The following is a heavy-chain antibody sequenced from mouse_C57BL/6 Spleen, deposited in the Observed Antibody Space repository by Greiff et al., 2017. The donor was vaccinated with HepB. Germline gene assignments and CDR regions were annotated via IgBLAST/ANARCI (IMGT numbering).Heavy chain of an antibody. J-gene: IGHJ2*01. V-gene: IGHV2-2*01. CDR3: AREGLRIYYFDY. CDR1: GFSLTSYG. D-gene: IGHD2-4*01. CDR2: IWSGGST. Sequence: QVQLKQSGPGLVQPSQSLSITCTVSGFSLTSYGVHWVRQSPGKGLEWLGVIWSGGSTDYNAAFISRLSISKDNSKSQVFFKMNSLQADDTAIYYCAREGLRIYYFDYWGQGTTLTVSS.